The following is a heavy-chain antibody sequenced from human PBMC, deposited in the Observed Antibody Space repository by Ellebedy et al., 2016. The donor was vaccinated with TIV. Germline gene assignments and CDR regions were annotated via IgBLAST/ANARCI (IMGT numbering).Heavy chain of an antibody. V-gene: IGHV4-4*07. CDR1: GGSISSYY. J-gene: IGHJ4*02. CDR3: ARVDGFFDH. D-gene: IGHD3-10*01. Sequence: MPSETLSLTCTVSGGSISSYYWSWVRQPAGKGPEWFGRVYTSGSTNYNPSLRSRVTLSLDTPKNQLSLRLASLTAADTAVYYCARVDGFFDHWGQGTLVTVSS. CDR2: VYTSGST.